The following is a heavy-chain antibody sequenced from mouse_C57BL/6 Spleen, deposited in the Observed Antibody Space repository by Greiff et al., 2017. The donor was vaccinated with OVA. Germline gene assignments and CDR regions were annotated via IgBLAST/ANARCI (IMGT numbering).Heavy chain of an antibody. CDR3: ARSGDDGSLGWYFDV. V-gene: IGHV1-52*01. CDR2: IDPSDSET. J-gene: IGHJ1*03. Sequence: QVQLQQPGAELVRPGSSVKLSCKASGYTFTSYWMHWVKQRPIQGLEWIGNIDPSDSETHYNQKFKDKATLTVDKSSSTAYMQLSSLTSEDSAVYYCARSGDDGSLGWYFDVWGTGTTVTVSS. CDR1: GYTFTSYW. D-gene: IGHD1-1*01.